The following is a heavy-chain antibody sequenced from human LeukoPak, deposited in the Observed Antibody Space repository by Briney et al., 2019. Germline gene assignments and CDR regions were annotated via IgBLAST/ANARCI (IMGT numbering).Heavy chain of an antibody. Sequence: SETPSLTCTVSGGSISSSSYSWGWIRQPPGKGLEWIGSIYYSGSTYYNPSLKSRVTISVDTSKNQFSLKLSSVTAADTAVYYCASLLDCSSASCYPNWFDPWGQGTLVTVSS. V-gene: IGHV4-39*01. CDR2: IYYSGST. J-gene: IGHJ5*02. CDR1: GGSISSSSYS. CDR3: ASLLDCSSASCYPNWFDP. D-gene: IGHD2-2*01.